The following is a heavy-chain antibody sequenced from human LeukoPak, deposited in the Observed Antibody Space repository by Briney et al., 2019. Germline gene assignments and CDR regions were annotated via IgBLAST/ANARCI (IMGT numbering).Heavy chain of an antibody. J-gene: IGHJ3*02. CDR3: ARRPVGSYSGAFDI. Sequence: GASVKVSCKASGYTFTSYDINWVRQATGQGLEWMGWMNPNSGNTGYAQKFQGRVTMTRNTSISTAYMELSSLRSEDTAVYYCARRPVGSYSGAFDIWGQGTMVTVSS. CDR2: MNPNSGNT. V-gene: IGHV1-8*01. D-gene: IGHD1-26*01. CDR1: GYTFTSYD.